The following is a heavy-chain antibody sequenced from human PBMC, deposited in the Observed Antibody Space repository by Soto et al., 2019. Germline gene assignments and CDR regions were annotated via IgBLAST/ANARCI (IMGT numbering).Heavy chain of an antibody. CDR3: ARGGLTFGGGP. D-gene: IGHD3-16*01. Sequence: QVLLQESGPGLVKPSGTLSLTCAVSGGSITSSNWWSWVRQPPGKGLEWIGEIYHSGSTNYNPSLKSRATMSGDKSKNQFYLKLSSVTAADTAVYYCARGGLTFGGGPWGQGTLVTVSS. J-gene: IGHJ5*02. V-gene: IGHV4-4*02. CDR2: IYHSGST. CDR1: GGSITSSNW.